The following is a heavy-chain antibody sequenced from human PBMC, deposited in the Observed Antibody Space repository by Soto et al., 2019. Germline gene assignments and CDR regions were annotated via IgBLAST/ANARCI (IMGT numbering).Heavy chain of an antibody. CDR1: GVTFSGYA. D-gene: IGHD3-16*01. CDR2: ISGTGGNT. Sequence: EVQLLASGGGLVQPGGSLRLSCTASGVTFSGYAMSWVRQALGKGLEWVSAISGTGGNTYYADSVKGRFTISRDNSESTLFLQMHSLRADDTAVYYCATRHDYGGNLDAFDIWGQGTTVAVSS. CDR3: ATRHDYGGNLDAFDI. V-gene: IGHV3-23*01. J-gene: IGHJ3*02.